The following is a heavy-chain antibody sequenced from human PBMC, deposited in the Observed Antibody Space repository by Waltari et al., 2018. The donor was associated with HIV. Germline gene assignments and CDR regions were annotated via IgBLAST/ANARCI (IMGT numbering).Heavy chain of an antibody. CDR1: GGAISSYY. J-gene: IGHJ4*02. Sequence: QVQLQESGPGLVKPSETLSLTCTVSGGAISSYYWSWIRQPPGKGLEWIGYIYYSGSTNYNPSLKSRVTISVDTSKNQFSVKLSSVTAADTAVYYCARLVDNGYYFDYWGQGTLVTVSS. D-gene: IGHD5-12*01. CDR3: ARLVDNGYYFDY. CDR2: IYYSGST. V-gene: IGHV4-59*01.